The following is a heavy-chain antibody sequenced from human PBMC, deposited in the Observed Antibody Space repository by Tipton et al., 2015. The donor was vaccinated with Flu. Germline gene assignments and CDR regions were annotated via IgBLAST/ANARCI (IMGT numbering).Heavy chain of an antibody. J-gene: IGHJ5*02. CDR3: ARVVGAARPGWFDP. D-gene: IGHD6-6*01. CDR2: IYYSGST. Sequence: TLSLTCTVSGGSISSYYWSWIRQPPGKGLEWIGYIYYSGSTNHNPSLKSRVTISVDTSKNQFSLKLSSVTAADTAVYYCARVVGAARPGWFDPWGQGTLVTVSS. V-gene: IGHV4-59*01. CDR1: GGSISSYY.